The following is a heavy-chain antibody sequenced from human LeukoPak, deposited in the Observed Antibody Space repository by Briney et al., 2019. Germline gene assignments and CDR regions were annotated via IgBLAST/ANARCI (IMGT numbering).Heavy chain of an antibody. CDR3: ARGFGITGTTLRP. Sequence: PSETLSLTCAVYGGSFSGYYWSWIRRPPGKGLEWIGEINHSGSTNYNPSLKSRVTISVDTSKNQFSLKLSSVTAADTAVYYCARGFGITGTTLRPWGQGTLVTVSS. V-gene: IGHV4-34*01. CDR1: GGSFSGYY. CDR2: INHSGST. J-gene: IGHJ5*02. D-gene: IGHD1-7*01.